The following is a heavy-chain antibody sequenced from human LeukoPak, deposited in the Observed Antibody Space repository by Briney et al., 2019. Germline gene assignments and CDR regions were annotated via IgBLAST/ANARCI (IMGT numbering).Heavy chain of an antibody. Sequence: SETLSLTCAVSGGSFSGYYWNWIRQSPGKGLEWIGEINHSGSTHYNPSLKSRVTISVDTSQKQFSLRLTSVTAADTAVYYCARGRYLTTSGGAAAGFLDYWGQGTLVTVSS. CDR2: INHSGST. CDR1: GGSFSGYY. V-gene: IGHV4-34*01. J-gene: IGHJ4*02. CDR3: ARGRYLTTSGGAAAGFLDY. D-gene: IGHD6-13*01.